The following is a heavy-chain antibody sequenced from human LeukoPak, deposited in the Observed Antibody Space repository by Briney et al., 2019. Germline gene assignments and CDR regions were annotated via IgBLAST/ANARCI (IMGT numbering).Heavy chain of an antibody. D-gene: IGHD2-15*01. CDR2: IYTSGST. CDR3: ARGSCSGGSCHSGDY. Sequence: SETLSLTCAVSGGSISSYYWSWIRQPAGKGLEWIGRIYTSGSTNYNPYLNSRVTMSVDTSKNQLSLKLTSVTAADTAVYYCARGSCSGGSCHSGDYWGQGTLVTVSS. CDR1: GGSISSYY. J-gene: IGHJ4*02. V-gene: IGHV4-4*07.